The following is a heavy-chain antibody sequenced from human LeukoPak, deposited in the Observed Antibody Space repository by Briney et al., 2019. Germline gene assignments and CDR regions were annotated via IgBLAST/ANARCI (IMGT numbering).Heavy chain of an antibody. J-gene: IGHJ6*03. CDR3: ARDLEDIVVVPAVIREYYYYYMDV. V-gene: IGHV4-4*07. Sequence: PSETLSLTCTVSGGSISSYYWSWIRQPAGKGLEWIGRMYTSGSTNYNPSLKNRVTMSVDTSKNQFSLKLSSVTAADTAVYYCARDLEDIVVVPAVIREYYYYYMDVWGKGTTVTVSS. CDR2: MYTSGST. CDR1: GGSISSYY. D-gene: IGHD2-2*01.